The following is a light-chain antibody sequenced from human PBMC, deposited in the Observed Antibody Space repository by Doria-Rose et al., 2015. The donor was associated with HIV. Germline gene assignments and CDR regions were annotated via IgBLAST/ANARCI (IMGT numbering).Light chain of an antibody. V-gene: IGKV1-9*01. J-gene: IGKJ1*01. Sequence: TQSPSFLSASVGVRVTITCRASQGISRYLAWYQQKPGKAPTLLIFGASTLQSGIPSRFSGSGSGTEFTLTISSLQPEDFATYYGQQFDSFPRTFGQGTKVELK. CDR1: QGISRY. CDR3: QQFDSFPRT. CDR2: GAS.